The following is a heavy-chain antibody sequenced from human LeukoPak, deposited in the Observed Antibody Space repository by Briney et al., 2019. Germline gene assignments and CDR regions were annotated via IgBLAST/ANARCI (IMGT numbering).Heavy chain of an antibody. CDR2: IYYSGST. CDR3: ARDPGEVAGPYYFDY. J-gene: IGHJ4*02. D-gene: IGHD6-19*01. V-gene: IGHV4-59*01. Sequence: SETLSLTCTVSGGSISSYYWSWIRQPPGKGLEWIGYIYYSGSTNYNPSLKSRVTISVDTSKNQFSLKLNSVTAADTAVYYCARDPGEVAGPYYFDYWGQGTLVTVSS. CDR1: GGSISSYY.